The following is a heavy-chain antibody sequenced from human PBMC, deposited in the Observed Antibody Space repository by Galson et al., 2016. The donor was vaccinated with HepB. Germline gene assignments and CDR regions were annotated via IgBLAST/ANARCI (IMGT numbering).Heavy chain of an antibody. CDR2: IYPDDSDT. CDR3: ARQPPDCSGAYCYEAGVFDC. CDR1: GYIFPTYW. V-gene: IGHV5-51*01. Sequence: QSGAEVKKPGESLRISCKGSGYIFPTYWIGWVRQMPGKGLEWLGIIYPDDSDTRYSPSFQGQVTISADKSISTAYLQWSSLKASDTAMCYCARQPPDCSGAYCYEAGVFDCWGQGTLVTVSS. J-gene: IGHJ4*02. D-gene: IGHD2-15*01.